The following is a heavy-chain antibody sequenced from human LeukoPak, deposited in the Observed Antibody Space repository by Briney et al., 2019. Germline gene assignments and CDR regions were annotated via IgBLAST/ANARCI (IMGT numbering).Heavy chain of an antibody. J-gene: IGHJ6*03. D-gene: IGHD5-18*01. CDR1: GYTFTSYG. CDR3: ARVRIQLWSYYYYYYMDV. V-gene: IGHV1-18*01. CDR2: ISAYNGNT. Sequence: ASVKVSCKASGYTFTSYGISWVRQAPGQGLEWMGWISAYNGNTNYARKLQGRVTMTTDTSTSTAYMELRSLRSDDTAVYYCARVRIQLWSYYYYYYMDVWGKGTTVTISS.